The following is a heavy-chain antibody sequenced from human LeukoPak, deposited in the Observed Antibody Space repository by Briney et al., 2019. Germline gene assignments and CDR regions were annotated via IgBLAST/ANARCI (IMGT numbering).Heavy chain of an antibody. D-gene: IGHD5-12*01. V-gene: IGHV3-48*01. Sequence: AGGSLRLSCAASGFNFIDYSMNWVRQAPGEGLEWISYIGISSGNTKYADSVKGRFTISRDKARNSLYLQMNSLRVGDTAVYYCARDHRYAFDNWGHGTLVTVSS. J-gene: IGHJ4*01. CDR2: IGISSGNT. CDR1: GFNFIDYS. CDR3: ARDHRYAFDN.